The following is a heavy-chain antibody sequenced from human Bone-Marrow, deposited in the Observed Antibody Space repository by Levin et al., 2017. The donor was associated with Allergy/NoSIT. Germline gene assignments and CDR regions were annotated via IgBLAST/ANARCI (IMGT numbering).Heavy chain of an antibody. D-gene: IGHD3-3*01. V-gene: IGHV2-5*02. CDR1: GFSLSTSGVG. Sequence: SGPTLVKPTQTLTLTCTFSGFSLSTSGVGVGWIRQPPGKALEWLALIYWDDDKRYSPSLKSRLTITKDTSKNQVVLTMTNVDPVDTATYYCAHRPPTTIFEPVYFDYWGQGTLVTVSS. CDR3: AHRPPTTIFEPVYFDY. CDR2: IYWDDDK. J-gene: IGHJ4*02.